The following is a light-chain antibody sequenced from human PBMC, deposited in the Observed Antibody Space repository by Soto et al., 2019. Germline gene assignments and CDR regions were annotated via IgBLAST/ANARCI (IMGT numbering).Light chain of an antibody. J-gene: IGLJ2*01. CDR2: EVT. CDR3: SSYAGTNNVV. CDR1: SSDVGGYNY. Sequence: QAVVTQPPSASGSPGQSVTISCTGTSSDVGGYNYVSWYRQHPGKAPKVMIYEVTKRPSGVPDRFSGSKSGNTASLTVSGLQAEDEADYYCSSYAGTNNVVFGGGTKLTVL. V-gene: IGLV2-8*01.